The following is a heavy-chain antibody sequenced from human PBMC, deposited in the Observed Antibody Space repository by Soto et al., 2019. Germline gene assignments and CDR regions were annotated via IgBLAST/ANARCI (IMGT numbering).Heavy chain of an antibody. J-gene: IGHJ4*02. Sequence: LQLQESGSGLVKPSQTLSLTCAVSGGSISSGGYSWSWIRQPPEKGLEWIGYIYHSGSTYYNPSLKSRDTISLDRSKKQFSLKLISVTAADTAVYYCARGMTTVTTLDYWGQGTLVTVSS. D-gene: IGHD4-4*01. CDR3: ARGMTTVTTLDY. V-gene: IGHV4-30-2*01. CDR2: IYHSGST. CDR1: GGSISSGGYS.